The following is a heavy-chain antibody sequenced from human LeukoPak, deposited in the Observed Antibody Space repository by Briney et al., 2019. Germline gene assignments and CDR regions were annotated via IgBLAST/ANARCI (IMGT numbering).Heavy chain of an antibody. CDR1: GGSISSGDYY. D-gene: IGHD4-17*01. CDR3: ASTDYGDYGWFDP. Sequence: SQTLSLTCTVSGGSISSGDYYWSWIRQPPGKGLEWIGCIYYSGSTYYNPSLKSRVTISVDTSKNQFSLKLSSVTAADTAVYYCASTDYGDYGWFDPWGQGTLVTVSS. V-gene: IGHV4-30-4*01. J-gene: IGHJ5*02. CDR2: IYYSGST.